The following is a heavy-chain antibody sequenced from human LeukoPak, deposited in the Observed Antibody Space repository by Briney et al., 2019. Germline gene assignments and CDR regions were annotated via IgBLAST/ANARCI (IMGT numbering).Heavy chain of an antibody. CDR2: IKQDGSEK. CDR3: SAYSSVWSTKDF. V-gene: IGHV3-7*03. Sequence: PGGSLRLSCAASGFTFSSYWMSWVRQAPGKGMEWVANIKQDGSEKYYVDSVKGRLTISRDNANNSLYLQINSLRAEDTAVYYLSAYSSVWSTKDFWGQGTLVTVSS. CDR1: GFTFSSYW. J-gene: IGHJ4*02. D-gene: IGHD6-19*01.